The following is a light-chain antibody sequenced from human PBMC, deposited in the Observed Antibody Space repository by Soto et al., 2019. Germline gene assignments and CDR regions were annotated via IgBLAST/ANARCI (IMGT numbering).Light chain of an antibody. J-gene: IGLJ1*01. Sequence: QPVLTQPPSVSGAPGQRVTISCTGSSSNIGAGYDVHWYQQLPGTAPKLLIYGNSNRPSGVPDRFSGSKSGTSASLAITGLQAEDEADYSCQSYDSSLSGWVFGTGTKVTVL. CDR2: GNS. V-gene: IGLV1-40*01. CDR3: QSYDSSLSGWV. CDR1: SSNIGAGYD.